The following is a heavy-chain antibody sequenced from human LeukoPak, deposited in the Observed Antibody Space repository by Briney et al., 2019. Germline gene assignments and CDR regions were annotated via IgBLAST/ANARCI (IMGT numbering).Heavy chain of an antibody. CDR1: GDSITSRTYY. CDR3: AREGGYSGYDGRGENWFDP. CDR2: IRYSGSP. D-gene: IGHD5-12*01. V-gene: IGHV4-31*01. J-gene: IGHJ5*02. Sequence: SQTLSLTCTVSGDSITSRTYYWSWIRQHPGKGLEWIGYIRYSGSPYYNPSLKSPVTISVDTSKNQFSLKLDSVTAADTAVYYCAREGGYSGYDGRGENWFDPWGQGTLVTVSS.